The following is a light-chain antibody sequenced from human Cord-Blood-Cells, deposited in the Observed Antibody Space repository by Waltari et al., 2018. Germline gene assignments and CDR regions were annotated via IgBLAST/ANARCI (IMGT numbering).Light chain of an antibody. J-gene: IGKJ5*01. CDR2: DAS. V-gene: IGKV1-33*01. CDR3: QQYDNLPIT. Sequence: DIQMTQSPSSLSASVGDRVTLTCPASQDISNYLNWYQQKPGKAPKLLIYDASNLETGVPSRFSGSGSGTDFTFTISSLQPEDIATYYCQQYDNLPITFGQGTRLEIK. CDR1: QDISNY.